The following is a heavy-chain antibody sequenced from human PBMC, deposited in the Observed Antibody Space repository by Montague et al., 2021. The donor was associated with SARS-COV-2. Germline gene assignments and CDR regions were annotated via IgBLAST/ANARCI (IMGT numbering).Heavy chain of an antibody. CDR3: AIPMVRGFSRAFDI. V-gene: IGHV4-34*01. CDR1: GGSFSGYY. CDR2: INHSGST. D-gene: IGHD3-10*01. Sequence: SETLSLTCAVYGGSFSGYYWSWIRQPLGKGLEWIGEINHSGSTNYNPSLKSRVTISVDTSKNQFSLKLSSVTAADTAVYYCAIPMVRGFSRAFDIWGQGTMVTVSS. J-gene: IGHJ3*02.